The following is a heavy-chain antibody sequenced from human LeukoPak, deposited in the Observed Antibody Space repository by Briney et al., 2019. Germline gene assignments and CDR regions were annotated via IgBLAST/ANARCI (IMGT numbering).Heavy chain of an antibody. V-gene: IGHV1-69*05. CDR1: GGTFSSYA. CDR2: IIPIFGTA. D-gene: IGHD5-12*01. Sequence: ASVKVSCKASGGTFSSYAISWVRQAPGQGLEWMGGIIPIFGTANYAQKFQGRVTITTDESTSTAYMELSSLRSEDTAVYYCARRDIVATTLDYWGQGTLVTVSS. J-gene: IGHJ4*02. CDR3: ARRDIVATTLDY.